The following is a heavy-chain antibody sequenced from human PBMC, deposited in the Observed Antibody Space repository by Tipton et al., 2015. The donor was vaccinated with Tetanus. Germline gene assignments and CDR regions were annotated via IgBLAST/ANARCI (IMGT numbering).Heavy chain of an antibody. V-gene: IGHV4-34*01. CDR2: INHSGTA. CDR3: ARRRYTWNRGGFDS. CDR1: GGSFTDFY. Sequence: LRLSCAVSGGSFTDFYWSWIRQVPGQGLVWIGEINHSGTANKNPSLKSRVTMSVDTSNRQFSLSLDSVTAADTGVYFCARRRYTWNRGGFDSWGQGTLVTVSS. D-gene: IGHD1-20*01. J-gene: IGHJ3*02.